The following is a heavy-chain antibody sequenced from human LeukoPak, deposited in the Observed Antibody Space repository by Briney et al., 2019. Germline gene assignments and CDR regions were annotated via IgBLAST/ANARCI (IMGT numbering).Heavy chain of an antibody. CDR1: GFTFSSYG. V-gene: IGHV3-30*02. CDR2: IRYDGSNT. Sequence: GGSLRLSCAASGFTFSSYGIHWVSQAPGKGLEWVAFIRYDGSNTYYLDSVQGRFTISRDNSKNMLYLEMNSLRVEDTAMYYCAKSVVIKRYLDYMDVWGKGTTVTVSS. CDR3: AKSVVIKRYLDYMDV. D-gene: IGHD3-22*01. J-gene: IGHJ6*03.